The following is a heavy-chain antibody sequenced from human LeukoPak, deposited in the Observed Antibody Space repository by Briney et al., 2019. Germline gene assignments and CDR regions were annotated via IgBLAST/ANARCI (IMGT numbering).Heavy chain of an antibody. Sequence: GGSLRLSCAASGFTVSSNYMSWVRQAPGKGLEWVSVIYSGGSTYYADSVKGRFTISRDNSKNTLYLQMNSLRAEDTAVYYCARVEQEWELAGGDYYYGMDVWGQGTTVTVSS. CDR2: IYSGGST. CDR3: ARVEQEWELAGGDYYYGMDV. V-gene: IGHV3-53*01. CDR1: GFTVSSNY. D-gene: IGHD1-26*01. J-gene: IGHJ6*02.